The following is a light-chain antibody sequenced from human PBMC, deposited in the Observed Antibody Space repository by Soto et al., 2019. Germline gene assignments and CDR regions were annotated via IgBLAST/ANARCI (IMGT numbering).Light chain of an antibody. CDR1: QANNKA. Sequence: IQLTQSPSSLSASVGDRVTLTSRASQANNKALAWCQQRPGKPPKVLIYDASILESGVSSRFSGSGSGTDFTLTISSLQPEDFATYYCLQVDNYPLTFGGGTKVDIK. J-gene: IGKJ4*01. V-gene: IGKV1D-13*01. CDR2: DAS. CDR3: LQVDNYPLT.